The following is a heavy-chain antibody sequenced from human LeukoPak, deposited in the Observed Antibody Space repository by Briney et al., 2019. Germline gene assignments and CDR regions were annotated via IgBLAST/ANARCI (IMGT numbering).Heavy chain of an antibody. J-gene: IGHJ6*02. CDR1: GGSISSYY. D-gene: IGHD3-3*01. Sequence: SETLSLTCTVSGGSISSYYWSWIRQPPGKGLEWIGEINHSGSTNYNPSLKSRVTISVDTSKNQFSLKLSSVTAADTAVYYCARGGPLTIFGRYYYYYGMDVWGQGTTVTVSS. CDR3: ARGGPLTIFGRYYYYYGMDV. V-gene: IGHV4-34*01. CDR2: INHSGST.